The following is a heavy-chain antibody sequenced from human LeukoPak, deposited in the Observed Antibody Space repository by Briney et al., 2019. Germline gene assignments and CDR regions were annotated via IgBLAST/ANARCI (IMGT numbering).Heavy chain of an antibody. Sequence: GGSLRLSCAAAGFTFSNYVMNWVRQAPGKGLEWVSTINGGGGSTYYADSVKGRFTISRDNSKNTLYLQMNSLRGEDTAVYYCAKDRVVVPAAIGSLFDYWGQGTLVTVSS. D-gene: IGHD2-2*02. CDR2: INGGGGST. J-gene: IGHJ4*02. CDR1: GFTFSNYV. CDR3: AKDRVVVPAAIGSLFDY. V-gene: IGHV3-23*01.